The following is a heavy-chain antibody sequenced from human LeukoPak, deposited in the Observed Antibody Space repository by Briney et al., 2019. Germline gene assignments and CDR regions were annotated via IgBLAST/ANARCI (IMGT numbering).Heavy chain of an antibody. V-gene: IGHV1-46*01. CDR2: INPGGDNT. Sequence: ASVKVSCKASGYTFTNYFIHWVRQAPGQGLEWMGLINPGGDNTDYAQNFQGRVTMTRDTSTSTVYMGLSSLRSEDTAVYYCARIRDGYNDAYDIWGQGTMVTVSS. CDR1: GYTFTNYF. D-gene: IGHD5-24*01. CDR3: ARIRDGYNDAYDI. J-gene: IGHJ3*02.